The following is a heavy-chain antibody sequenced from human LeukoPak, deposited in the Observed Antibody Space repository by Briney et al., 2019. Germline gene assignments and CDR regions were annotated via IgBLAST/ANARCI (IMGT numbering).Heavy chain of an antibody. V-gene: IGHV1-69*05. J-gene: IGHJ3*02. Sequence: SVKVSCKASGGTFSSYAISWVRQAPGQGLEWMGGIIPIFGTANYAQKFQGRVTITTDESTSTAYMELSSLRSEDTAVYYCSQWITAMGDAFDIWGQGTMVTVSS. CDR1: GGTFSSYA. D-gene: IGHD5-18*01. CDR2: IIPIFGTA. CDR3: SQWITAMGDAFDI.